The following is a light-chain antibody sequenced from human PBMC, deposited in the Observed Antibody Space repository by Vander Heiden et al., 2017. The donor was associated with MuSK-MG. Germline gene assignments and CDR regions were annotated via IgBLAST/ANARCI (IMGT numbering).Light chain of an antibody. CDR2: ATS. J-gene: IGKJ4*01. CDR1: QRVDRN. CDR3: RQYDDWPPVA. Sequence: IVMTKPPATLSVSPGERATLSCRASQRVDRNLAWYQQKPGQVPRLLIYATSIRATGLPARFSGSGSGTEFTLTIGSLQSEDLAVYYCRQYDDWPPVAFGGGTKVEIK. V-gene: IGKV3-15*01.